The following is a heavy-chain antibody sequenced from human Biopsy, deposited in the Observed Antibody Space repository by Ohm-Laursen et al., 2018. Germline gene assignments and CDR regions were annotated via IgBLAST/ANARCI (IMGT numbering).Heavy chain of an antibody. D-gene: IGHD2/OR15-2a*01. Sequence: SETLSLTCTVSGGSINGGSSYWSWVPQPPGKGLGWIGYIYYSGNTHYNPSLKSRVTMSIDTSKNQFSLRLSSVTSADTAVYYCAREDYYTWFDPWGQGTLVTVSS. CDR2: IYYSGNT. V-gene: IGHV4-61*01. CDR1: GGSINGGSSY. J-gene: IGHJ5*02. CDR3: AREDYYTWFDP.